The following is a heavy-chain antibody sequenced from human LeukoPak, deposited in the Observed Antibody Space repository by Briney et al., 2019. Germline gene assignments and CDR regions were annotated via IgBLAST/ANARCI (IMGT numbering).Heavy chain of an antibody. CDR2: IIPIRGIA. V-gene: IGHV1-69*04. Sequence: SVKVSCKASGGTFSSFTISWVRQAPGQGLEWMGRIIPIRGIANYAQKFQGRVTIIADKSTSTAYMELSSLRSEDTAVYYCARDPSTSHYYYGMDVWGQGTTVTVSS. D-gene: IGHD2-2*01. CDR1: GGTFSSFT. CDR3: ARDPSTSHYYYGMDV. J-gene: IGHJ6*02.